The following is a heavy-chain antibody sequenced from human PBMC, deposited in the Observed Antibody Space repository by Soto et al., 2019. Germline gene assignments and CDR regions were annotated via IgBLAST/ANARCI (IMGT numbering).Heavy chain of an antibody. Sequence: QLQLQESGPGLVKPSETLSLTCTVSGGSISGSGYYWGWIRQPPGKGLEWIGTIYYSGSTYSNSFLKSRVTISVATSKNQFSPKTSSVTAADTAIYYCARHYCAFDPWGQGTLVTVSA. CDR1: GGSISGSGYY. D-gene: IGHD2-8*02. V-gene: IGHV4-39*01. CDR3: ARHYCAFDP. CDR2: IYYSGST. J-gene: IGHJ5*02.